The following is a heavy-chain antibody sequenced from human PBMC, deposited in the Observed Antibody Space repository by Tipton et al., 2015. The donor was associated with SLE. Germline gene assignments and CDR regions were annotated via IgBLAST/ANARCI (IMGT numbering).Heavy chain of an antibody. D-gene: IGHD5-18*01. CDR1: GGSISSHY. CDR3: AREFRVDTAWRFDY. J-gene: IGHJ4*02. CDR2: IYYSGST. V-gene: IGHV4-59*11. Sequence: TLSLTCTVSGGSISSHYWSWIRQPPGMGLEWIGYIYYSGSTNYNPSLKSRVTISVDTSKNQFSLKLSSVTAADTAVYYCAREFRVDTAWRFDYWGQGTLVTVSS.